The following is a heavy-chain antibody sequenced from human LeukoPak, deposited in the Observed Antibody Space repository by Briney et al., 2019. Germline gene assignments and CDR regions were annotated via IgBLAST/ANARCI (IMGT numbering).Heavy chain of an antibody. J-gene: IGHJ6*03. D-gene: IGHD2-15*01. V-gene: IGHV4-38-2*02. CDR2: IYHSGST. CDR3: AGGYCSGGSCYSYYYYNYMDV. CDR1: GYSISSGYY. Sequence: PSETLSLTCTVSGYSISSGYYWGWIRQPPGKGLEWIGSIYHSGSTNYNPSLKSRVTISVDTSKNQFSLKLSSVTAADTAVYYCAGGYCSGGSCYSYYYYNYMDVWGKGTTVTVSS.